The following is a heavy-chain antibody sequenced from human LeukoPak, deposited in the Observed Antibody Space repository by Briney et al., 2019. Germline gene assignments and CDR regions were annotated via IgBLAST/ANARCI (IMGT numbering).Heavy chain of an antibody. V-gene: IGHV3-11*04. J-gene: IGHJ6*03. Sequence: GGSLRLSCAASGFTFSDYYMSWIRQAPGKGLEWVSYISSSGSTIYYADSVKGRFTISRDNAKNSLYLQMNSLRAEDTAVYYCARGLYSSSWYQSPYYYYMDVRGKGTTVTVSS. CDR1: GFTFSDYY. CDR2: ISSSGSTI. CDR3: ARGLYSSSWYQSPYYYYMDV. D-gene: IGHD6-13*01.